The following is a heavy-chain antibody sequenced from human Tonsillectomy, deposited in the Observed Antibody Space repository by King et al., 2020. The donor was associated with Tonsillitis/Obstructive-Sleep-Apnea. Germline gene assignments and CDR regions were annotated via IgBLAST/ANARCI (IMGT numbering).Heavy chain of an antibody. CDR3: ARGSVEQDWAFDY. CDR1: GGSFSGYY. D-gene: IGHD3/OR15-3a*01. J-gene: IGHJ4*02. CDR2: IDHSGST. Sequence: VQLQQWGAGLLRPSETLSLTCGVYGGSFSGYYWTWIRQPPGKGLEWIGEIDHSGSTNNNPSLKSRVTISVDTSKNQFSLNLNSVTAADTAVYYCARGSVEQDWAFDYWGQGTLVTVSS. V-gene: IGHV4-34*01.